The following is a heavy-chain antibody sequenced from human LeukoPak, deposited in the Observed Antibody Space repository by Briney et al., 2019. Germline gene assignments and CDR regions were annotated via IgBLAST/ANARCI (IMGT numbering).Heavy chain of an antibody. CDR2: IIPIFGTA. D-gene: IGHD3-22*01. CDR3: ARSNPDYDSSGYLYYFDY. V-gene: IGHV1-69*13. Sequence: SVKDSCKASGGTFSSYAISWVRQAPGQGLEWMGGIIPIFGTANYAQKFQGRVTITADESTSTAYMELSSLRSEDTAVYYCARSNPDYDSSGYLYYFDYWGQGTLVTVSS. J-gene: IGHJ4*02. CDR1: GGTFSSYA.